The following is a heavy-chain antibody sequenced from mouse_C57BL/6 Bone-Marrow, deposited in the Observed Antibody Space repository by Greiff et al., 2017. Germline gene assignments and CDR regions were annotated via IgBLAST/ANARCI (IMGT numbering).Heavy chain of an antibody. CDR2: IYPRSGNT. CDR3: ARSGVGRAWFAY. D-gene: IGHD4-1*01. J-gene: IGHJ3*01. CDR1: GYTFTSYG. V-gene: IGHV1-81*01. Sequence: QVQLKESGAELARPGASVKLSCKASGYTFTSYGISWVKQRTGQGLEWIGEIYPRSGNTYYNEKFKGKATLTADKSSSTAYMELRSLTSEDSAVDVCARSGVGRAWFAYWGQGTLVTVSA.